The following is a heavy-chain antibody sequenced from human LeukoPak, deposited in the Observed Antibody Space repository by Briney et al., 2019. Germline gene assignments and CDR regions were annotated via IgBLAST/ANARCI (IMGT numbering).Heavy chain of an antibody. D-gene: IGHD1-26*01. Sequence: PSETLSLTCTVSGGSISSGGYYWSWIRQHPGKGLEWIGYIYYSGSTYYNPSLRSRVTISVDTSKNQFSLKLSSVTAADTAVYYCARDRTWEGGFDYWGQGTLVTVSS. CDR1: GGSISSGGYY. J-gene: IGHJ4*02. CDR2: IYYSGST. CDR3: ARDRTWEGGFDY. V-gene: IGHV4-31*03.